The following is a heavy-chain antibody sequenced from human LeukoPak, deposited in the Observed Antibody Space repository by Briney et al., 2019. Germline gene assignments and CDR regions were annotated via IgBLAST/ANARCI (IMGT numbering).Heavy chain of an antibody. CDR2: IYYSGTT. D-gene: IGHD6-19*01. CDR1: GASISSSNYY. CDR3: TYSSGWSYYFDY. Sequence: SETLSLTCTVSGASISSSNYYWGWTRQPPGKGLEWIGSIYYSGTTYYNPSLKSRVTISVDTSKNQFSLKLSSVTAADTALYYCTYSSGWSYYFDYWGRGTLVSVSS. V-gene: IGHV4-39*01. J-gene: IGHJ4*02.